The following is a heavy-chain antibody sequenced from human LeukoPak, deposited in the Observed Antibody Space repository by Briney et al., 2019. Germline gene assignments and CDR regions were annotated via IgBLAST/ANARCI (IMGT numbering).Heavy chain of an antibody. V-gene: IGHV3-11*04. CDR2: ITNNGRKV. Sequence: PGGSLRLSCAASGFTFSDYYLGWIRQAPGKGLEWVSYITNNGRKVYYADYMKGRFTISRDNAKNSLYLQINSLRAEDTALYYSARAGMDSRGYYQGFDYWGQGTLVTVSS. D-gene: IGHD3-22*01. J-gene: IGHJ4*02. CDR1: GFTFSDYY. CDR3: ARAGMDSRGYYQGFDY.